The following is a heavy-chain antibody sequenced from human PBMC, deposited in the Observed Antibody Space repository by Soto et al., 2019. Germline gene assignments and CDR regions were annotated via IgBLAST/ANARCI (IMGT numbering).Heavy chain of an antibody. Sequence: EVQLVESGGGLVQPGGSLRLSCAASGFTFSSYSMNWVRQAPGKGLEWVSYISSSSTIYYADSVKGRFTISRDNAKNSLYLQMNSLRAEDTAVYYCARDWATGFFDYWGQGTLVTVSS. CDR2: ISSSSTI. D-gene: IGHD1-1*01. CDR3: ARDWATGFFDY. J-gene: IGHJ4*02. CDR1: GFTFSSYS. V-gene: IGHV3-48*01.